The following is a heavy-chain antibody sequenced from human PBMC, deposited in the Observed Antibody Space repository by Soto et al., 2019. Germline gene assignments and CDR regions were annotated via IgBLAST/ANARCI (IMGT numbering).Heavy chain of an antibody. J-gene: IGHJ4*02. CDR2: TRNKANSYTT. D-gene: IGHD4-17*01. CDR3: ARGGLYGDSYDFDY. Sequence: GGSLRLSCAASGFTFSDHYMDWVRQAPGKGLEWVGRTRNKANSYTTEYAASVKGRFTISRDDSKNSLYLQMNSLKTEDTAVYYCARGGLYGDSYDFDYWGQGTLVTVSS. V-gene: IGHV3-72*01. CDR1: GFTFSDHY.